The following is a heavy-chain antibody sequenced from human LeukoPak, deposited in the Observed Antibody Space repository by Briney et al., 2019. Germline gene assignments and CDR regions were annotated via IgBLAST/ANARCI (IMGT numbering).Heavy chain of an antibody. CDR2: IHQSGIT. J-gene: IGHJ4*02. Sequence: SQTLSLTCNVSGDSINSGGFYWNWIRQPPGKGLEWIAYIHQSGITVSNPSLKSRLTLSLDTSKNQVSLKLNSVTAADTAVYYCARHISSGGTYAHFDYWGQGTLVTVSS. D-gene: IGHD1-26*01. V-gene: IGHV4-30-2*01. CDR3: ARHISSGGTYAHFDY. CDR1: GDSINSGGFY.